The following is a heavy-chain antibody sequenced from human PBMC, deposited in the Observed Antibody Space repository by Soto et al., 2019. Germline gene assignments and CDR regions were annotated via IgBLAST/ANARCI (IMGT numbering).Heavy chain of an antibody. CDR2: INHSGST. V-gene: IGHV4-4*02. D-gene: IGHD3-22*01. J-gene: IGHJ4*02. CDR1: GGSIKTDNW. CDR3: AREDYYDSSGYYPLDY. Sequence: PSETLSLTCDVSGGSIKTDNWWTWVREPPGKGLEWIGEINHSGSTNYNPSLKSRVTISVDTSKNQFSLKLSSVTAADTAVYYCAREDYYDSSGYYPLDYWGQGTLVTVSS.